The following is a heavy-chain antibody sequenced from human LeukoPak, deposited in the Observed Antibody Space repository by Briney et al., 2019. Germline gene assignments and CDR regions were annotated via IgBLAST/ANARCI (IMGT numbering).Heavy chain of an antibody. Sequence: ASMKVSCKSSGFTFTDHYIHWVRQGPGQGLEWMGYIGPHSTFTSSPQEFQGRVTMTRDASMSTGYMELTRLTSDDTAVYYCVREGEGPLSKDFDYWGQGTLVTVSS. J-gene: IGHJ4*02. CDR3: VREGEGPLSKDFDY. V-gene: IGHV1-2*02. CDR1: GFTFTDHY. D-gene: IGHD2/OR15-2a*01. CDR2: IGPHSTFT.